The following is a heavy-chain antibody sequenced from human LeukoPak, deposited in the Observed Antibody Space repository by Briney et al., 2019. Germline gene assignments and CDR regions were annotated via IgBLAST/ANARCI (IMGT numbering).Heavy chain of an antibody. Sequence: ASVKVSCKASGYTFTSYAMHWVRQAPGQRLEWMGWINAGNGNTKYSQEFQGRVTMTRNTSISTAYMELSSLRSEDTAVYYCARGLIAVAGRNPNYWGQGTLVTVSS. CDR2: INAGNGNT. CDR3: ARGLIAVAGRNPNY. CDR1: GYTFTSYA. V-gene: IGHV1-3*03. D-gene: IGHD6-19*01. J-gene: IGHJ4*02.